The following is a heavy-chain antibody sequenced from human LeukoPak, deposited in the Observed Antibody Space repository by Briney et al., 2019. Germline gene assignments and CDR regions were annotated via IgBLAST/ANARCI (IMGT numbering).Heavy chain of an antibody. CDR1: GGSISSYY. Sequence: SETLSLTCTVSGGSISSYYWSWIRQPPGQGLEWIGYIYYSGSTNYNPSLKSRVTISVDTSKNQFSLKLSSVTAADTAVYYCARARGYSYDINWFDPWGQGTLVTVSS. CDR3: ARARGYSYDINWFDP. CDR2: IYYSGST. J-gene: IGHJ5*02. D-gene: IGHD5-18*01. V-gene: IGHV4-59*01.